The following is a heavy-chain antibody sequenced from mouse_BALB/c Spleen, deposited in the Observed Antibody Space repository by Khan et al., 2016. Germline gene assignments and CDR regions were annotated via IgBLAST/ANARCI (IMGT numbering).Heavy chain of an antibody. D-gene: IGHD1-1*01. Sequence: EVKLEESGPGLVKPSQSLSLTCTVTAYSITSDYAWNWIRQFPGNKLEWMGYISYSGSTSYNPSLKSRISITRDTSKNQFFLQLNSVTTEDTATYYCATTVVAPRFAYWGQGTLVTVSA. J-gene: IGHJ3*01. CDR1: AYSITSDYA. CDR2: ISYSGST. CDR3: ATTVVAPRFAY. V-gene: IGHV3-2*02.